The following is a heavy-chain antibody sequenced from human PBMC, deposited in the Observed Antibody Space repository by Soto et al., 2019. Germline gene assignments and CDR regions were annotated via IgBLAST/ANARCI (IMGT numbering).Heavy chain of an antibody. Sequence: SETLSLTCAVYGGSFSGYYWSWIRQPPGKGLEWIGEINHSGSTNYNPSLKSRVTISVDTSKNQFSLKLSSVTAADTAVYYCARGKAGCSSTSCYFFWFDPWGQGTLVTVSS. CDR2: INHSGST. CDR3: ARGKAGCSSTSCYFFWFDP. V-gene: IGHV4-34*01. D-gene: IGHD2-2*01. J-gene: IGHJ5*02. CDR1: GGSFSGYY.